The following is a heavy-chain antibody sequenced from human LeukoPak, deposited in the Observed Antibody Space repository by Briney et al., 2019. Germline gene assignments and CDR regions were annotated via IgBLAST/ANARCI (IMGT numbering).Heavy chain of an antibody. CDR3: ARLSRIAAPDY. V-gene: IGHV4-59*08. CDR2: FRYSGST. D-gene: IGHD6-13*01. J-gene: IGHJ4*02. Sequence: SETLSLTCTVSGGSISNSYGICIRQPPGRGLEWIGYFRYSGSTNYNPSLKGRVTISVDTSKNQFSLKLTSVTAADTAVYYCARLSRIAAPDYWGLGALVTVSS. CDR1: GGSISNSY.